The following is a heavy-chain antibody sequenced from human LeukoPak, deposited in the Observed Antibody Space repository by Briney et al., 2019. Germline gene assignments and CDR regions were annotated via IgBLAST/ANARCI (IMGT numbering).Heavy chain of an antibody. D-gene: IGHD5-12*01. Sequence: GGSLRLSCAASEFSVGINYMTWVRQAPGKGLEWVSLIYSGGSTYYADSVKGRFTISRDNSKNTMYLQMNSLRAEDTAVYYCARGPSGYPNPGGQGTLVTVSS. CDR2: IYSGGST. CDR1: EFSVGINY. CDR3: ARGPSGYPNP. J-gene: IGHJ4*02. V-gene: IGHV3-66*01.